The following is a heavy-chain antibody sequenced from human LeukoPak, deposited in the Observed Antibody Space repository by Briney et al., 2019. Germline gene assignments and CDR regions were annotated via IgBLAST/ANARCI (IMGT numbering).Heavy chain of an antibody. V-gene: IGHV4-30-2*01. J-gene: IGHJ5*02. Sequence: TLSLTCAVSGGSISSGGYSWSWIRQPPGKVLEWIGHIYHSGSTYYNPSLKSRVTISVVRSKNQFSLKLSSVTAADTAVYYCARADITMVRGVEILNWFDPWGQGTLVTVSS. CDR2: IYHSGST. CDR3: ARADITMVRGVEILNWFDP. D-gene: IGHD3-10*01. CDR1: GGSISSGGYS.